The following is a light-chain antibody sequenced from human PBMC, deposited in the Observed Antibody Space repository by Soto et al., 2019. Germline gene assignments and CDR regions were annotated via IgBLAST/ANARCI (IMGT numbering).Light chain of an antibody. V-gene: IGLV2-14*01. J-gene: IGLJ1*01. CDR1: SSDVGGYNY. CDR3: SSYTSRSTFSA. Sequence: QSVLTQPASVSGSPGQSTTISCTGTSSDVGGYNYVSWYQQHPGKAPKLMIYDVSNRPSGVSNRFSGSKSGNTASLTISGLQAEDEADYHCSSYTSRSTFSAFGTWPKVTV. CDR2: DVS.